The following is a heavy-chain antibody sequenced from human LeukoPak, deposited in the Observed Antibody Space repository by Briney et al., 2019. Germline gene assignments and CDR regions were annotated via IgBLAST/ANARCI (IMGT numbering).Heavy chain of an antibody. V-gene: IGHV4-34*01. CDR2: INHSGSTT. CDR1: GGSFSDYY. J-gene: IGHJ4*02. CDR3: ARALGLLWFGELSPYYFDY. Sequence: SETLSLTCAVYGGSFSDYYWSWIRQSPGKGLEWIGEINHSGSTTNYNPSLKNRVTISVDTSKKQFSLKLSSVTAADTAVYYCARALGLLWFGELSPYYFDYWGQGTLVTVSS. D-gene: IGHD3-10*01.